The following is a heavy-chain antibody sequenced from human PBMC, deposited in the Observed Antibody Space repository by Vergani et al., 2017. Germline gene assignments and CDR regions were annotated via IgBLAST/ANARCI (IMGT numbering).Heavy chain of an antibody. CDR3: AKDGSPYYYGSGVANFDY. CDR2: IKQDGSEK. J-gene: IGHJ4*02. V-gene: IGHV3-7*03. D-gene: IGHD3-10*01. CDR1: GFTFSSYW. Sequence: EVQLVESGGGLVQPGGSLRLSCAASGFTFSSYWMSWVRQAPGKGLEWVANIKQDGSEKYYVDSVKGRFTISRDNAKNSLYLQMNSLRAEDTALYYCAKDGSPYYYGSGVANFDYWGQGTLVTVSS.